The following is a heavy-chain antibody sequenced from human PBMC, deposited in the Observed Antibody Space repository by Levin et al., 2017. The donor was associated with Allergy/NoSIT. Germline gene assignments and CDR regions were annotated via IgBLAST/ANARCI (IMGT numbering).Heavy chain of an antibody. J-gene: IGHJ6*03. D-gene: IGHD5-18*01. CDR2: ISYDGSNK. CDR3: AREELDTAMAGDYYYMDG. V-gene: IGHV3-30-3*01. CDR1: GFTFSSYA. Sequence: GESLKISCAASGFTFSSYAMHWVRQAPGKGLEWVAVISYDGSNKYYADSVKGRFTISRDNSKNTLYLQMNSLRAEDTAVYYCAREELDTAMAGDYYYMDGWGKGTTVTVSS.